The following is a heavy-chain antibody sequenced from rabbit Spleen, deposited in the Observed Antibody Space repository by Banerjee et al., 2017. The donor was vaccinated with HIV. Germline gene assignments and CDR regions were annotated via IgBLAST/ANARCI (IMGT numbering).Heavy chain of an antibody. CDR2: IDVGRSINT. V-gene: IGHV1S45*01. D-gene: IGHD8-1*01. CDR1: GFSFSSSYW. J-gene: IGHJ6*01. CDR3: ARDAASSFSSYGMDL. Sequence: QEQLEESGGDLVKPEGSLTLTCTASGFSFSSSYWICWVRQAPGKGLEWIACIDVGRSINTYYASWAKGRFTISKTSSTTVTLKMTSLTAADTATYFCARDAASSFSSYGMDLWGPGTLVTVS.